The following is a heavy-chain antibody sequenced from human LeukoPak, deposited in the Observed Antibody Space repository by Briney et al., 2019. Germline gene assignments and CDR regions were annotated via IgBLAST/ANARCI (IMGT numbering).Heavy chain of an antibody. Sequence: GSSVKVSCKASGGTFSSYAISWVRQAPGQGLEWMGGIIPIFGTANYAQKFQGRVTITTDESTSTAYMELSSLRSEDTAVYYCASAEGPYYYDSSGYFLNFDYWGQGTLVTVSS. V-gene: IGHV1-69*05. J-gene: IGHJ4*02. CDR2: IIPIFGTA. D-gene: IGHD3-22*01. CDR1: GGTFSSYA. CDR3: ASAEGPYYYDSSGYFLNFDY.